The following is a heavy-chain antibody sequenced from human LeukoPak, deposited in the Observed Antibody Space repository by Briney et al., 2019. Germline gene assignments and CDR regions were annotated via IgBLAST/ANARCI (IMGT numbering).Heavy chain of an antibody. Sequence: ASVKVSCKASGGTFSRYAISWVRQAPGQGLGWMGRIIPIFGIANYAQKFQGRVTITADKSTSTAYMELSSLRSEDTAVYYCARSMGITGTMGYFQHWGQGTLVSVSS. CDR3: ARSMGITGTMGYFQH. J-gene: IGHJ1*01. V-gene: IGHV1-69*04. CDR2: IIPIFGIA. CDR1: GGTFSRYA. D-gene: IGHD1-7*01.